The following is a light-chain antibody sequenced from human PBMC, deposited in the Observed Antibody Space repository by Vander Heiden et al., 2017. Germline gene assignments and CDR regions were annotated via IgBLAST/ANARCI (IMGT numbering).Light chain of an antibody. CDR1: QDINTN. CDR2: GAS. J-gene: IGKJ4*01. V-gene: IGKV3-15*01. Sequence: IVMTQSPVTLSVSQGESATLSCRASQDINTNLAWHQQTPGHAPSLLVFGASTRATGIPGRFSVSGSGTAFPLTISSLQSEDFSVYYCQQYDKWPLTFGGGTKVEIK. CDR3: QQYDKWPLT.